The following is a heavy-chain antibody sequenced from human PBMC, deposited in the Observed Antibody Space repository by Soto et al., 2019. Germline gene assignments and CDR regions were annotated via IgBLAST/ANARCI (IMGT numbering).Heavy chain of an antibody. CDR2: INPSDSHT. CDR1: GYTFTNHW. V-gene: IGHV5-10-1*01. CDR3: ARHASYYVSSGYFGTY. J-gene: IGHJ4*02. Sequence: PGESLKISSQGSGYTFTNHWITWVRQMPGKGLEWMGRINPSDSHTNYSPSFQGHVTMSVDKSISTAYLQWSSLKASDSAMYYCARHASYYVSSGYFGTYWGQGTLVTVSS. D-gene: IGHD3-22*01.